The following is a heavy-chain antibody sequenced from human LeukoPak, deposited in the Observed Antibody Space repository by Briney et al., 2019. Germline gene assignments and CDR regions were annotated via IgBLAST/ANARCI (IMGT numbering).Heavy chain of an antibody. D-gene: IGHD6-13*01. J-gene: IGHJ5*02. CDR1: GGSISNNY. CDR3: ARDRVAASGLLDR. CDR2: IDYTGRT. Sequence: PSETLSLTCTVSGGSISNNYWNWIRQPPGKGLEWIGYIDYTGRTNYNPSLKSRVTISIDTSENQFSLKLTSVTAADTAVYYCARDRVAASGLLDRWGQGTLVTVSS. V-gene: IGHV4-59*01.